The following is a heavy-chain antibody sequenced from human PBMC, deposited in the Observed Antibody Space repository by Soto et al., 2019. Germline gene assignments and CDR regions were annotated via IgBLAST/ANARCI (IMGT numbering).Heavy chain of an antibody. CDR2: ISYDGRKQ. J-gene: IGHJ4*02. V-gene: IGHV3-30*03. D-gene: IGHD3-10*02. CDR1: GLSFSEYD. Sequence: QVELVESGGGVVQPGRSLRLSCAASGLSFSEYDMHWVRQAPGKGLEWVAVISYDGRKQFDGDSVKGRFTISRDNSKETLYLQMNSLSADDTALYYCARGGCSTGTCCDYWGQGTLVTVSS. CDR3: ARGGCSTGTCCDY.